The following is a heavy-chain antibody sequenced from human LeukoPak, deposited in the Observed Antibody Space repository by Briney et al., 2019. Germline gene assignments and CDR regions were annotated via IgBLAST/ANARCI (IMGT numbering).Heavy chain of an antibody. D-gene: IGHD1-26*01. CDR1: GFTFSNYA. Sequence: GGSLRLSCAASGFTFSNYAMSWVRQAPGKGLEWVSAISGSGGSTYYADSVKGRFTISRDNAKNSLYLQMSSLRAEDTAVYYCVGSGGYWGQGTLVTVSS. CDR3: VGSGGY. CDR2: ISGSGGST. V-gene: IGHV3-23*01. J-gene: IGHJ4*02.